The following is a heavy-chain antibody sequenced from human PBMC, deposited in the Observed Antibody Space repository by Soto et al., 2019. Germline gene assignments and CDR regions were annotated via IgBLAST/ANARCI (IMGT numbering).Heavy chain of an antibody. CDR1: GGSISNYY. V-gene: IGHV4-59*01. CDR3: AKDSGYNYGYFRWFDP. D-gene: IGHD5-18*01. Sequence: PSETLSLTCTVSGGSISNYYWSWMRQPPGRGLEWIGHIFYSGSTNYNPALKSRVTISVDTSKSQFSLKLSSVTAADTAVYYCAKDSGYNYGYFRWFDPWGQGTLVTSPQ. CDR2: IFYSGST. J-gene: IGHJ5*02.